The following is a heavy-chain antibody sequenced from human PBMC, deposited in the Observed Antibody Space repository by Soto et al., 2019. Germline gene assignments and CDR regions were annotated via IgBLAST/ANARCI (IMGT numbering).Heavy chain of an antibody. CDR2: IIPIFGTA. J-gene: IGHJ3*02. D-gene: IGHD1-26*01. CDR3: ARPQWELDDDAFDI. CDR1: GGTFSSSA. V-gene: IGHV1-69*01. Sequence: SVKGSCKASGGTFSSSAISGSRQAPVQGLEWMGRIIPIFGTANYSQKFQGRVTITADESTSTAYMELSSLRSEDTAVYYSARPQWELDDDAFDIWGQGTMVSVSS.